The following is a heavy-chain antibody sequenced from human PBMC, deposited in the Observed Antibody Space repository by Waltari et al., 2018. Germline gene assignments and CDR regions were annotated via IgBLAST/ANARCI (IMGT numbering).Heavy chain of an antibody. Sequence: QVQLVQSGAAVTKPGSSVEVCCTASAGTVSRHAFSRVPQAPGQGLEWMGGIIPIFGTANYAQKFQGRVTITADESTSTAYMELSSLRSEDTAVYYCASTTVTNFYYFDYWGQGTLVTVSS. D-gene: IGHD4-17*01. V-gene: IGHV1-69*12. CDR3: ASTTVTNFYYFDY. J-gene: IGHJ4*02. CDR1: AGTVSRHA. CDR2: IIPIFGTA.